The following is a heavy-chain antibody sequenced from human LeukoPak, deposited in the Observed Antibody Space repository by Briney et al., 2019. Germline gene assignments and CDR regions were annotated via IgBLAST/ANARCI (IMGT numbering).Heavy chain of an antibody. Sequence: SETLSLTCTVSGHSISSGYYWGWIRQPPGKGLEWIGSIYHSGSTYYNPSLKSRVTISVDTSKNQFSLKLSSVTAADTAVYYCASGYGYYDFWSGYYTGKDWFDPWGQGTLVTVSS. CDR3: ASGYGYYDFWSGYYTGKDWFDP. CDR1: GHSISSGYY. CDR2: IYHSGST. D-gene: IGHD3-3*01. J-gene: IGHJ5*02. V-gene: IGHV4-38-2*02.